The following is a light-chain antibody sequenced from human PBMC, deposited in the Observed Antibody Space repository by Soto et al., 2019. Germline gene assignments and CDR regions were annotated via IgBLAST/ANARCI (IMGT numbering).Light chain of an antibody. J-gene: IGKJ1*01. V-gene: IGKV3-20*01. CDR3: LQYTSSLWT. CDR2: SAS. Sequence: EIVLTQSPGTLSLSPGERATLSCPTSHSARNTDFAWYQQKPGQAPRLLIYSASIRATGIPDRFSGSGSGTDFTLTISRLQPEDFAVYYCLQYTSSLWTFGVGTRVEIK. CDR1: HSARNTD.